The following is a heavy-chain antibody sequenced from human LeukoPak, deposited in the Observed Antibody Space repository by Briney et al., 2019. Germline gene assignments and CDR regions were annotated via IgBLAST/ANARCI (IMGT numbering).Heavy chain of an antibody. CDR3: ARDDSSGPKSYYFDY. CDR1: GFTFSSYA. D-gene: IGHD6-19*01. CDR2: ISYDGSNK. V-gene: IGHV3-30-3*01. Sequence: GRSLRLSCAASGFTFSSYAMHWVRQAPGKGLEWVAVISYDGSNKYYAESVKGRFTISRDNSKNTLYLQMNSLRAEDTAVYYCARDDSSGPKSYYFDYWGQGTLVTVSS. J-gene: IGHJ4*02.